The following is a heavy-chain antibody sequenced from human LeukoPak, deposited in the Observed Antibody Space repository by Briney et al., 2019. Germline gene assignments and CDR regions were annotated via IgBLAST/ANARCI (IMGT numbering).Heavy chain of an antibody. CDR3: ARGPSSWYS. V-gene: IGHV3-21*01. CDR1: GGSISSYY. CDR2: ISSSSSYI. D-gene: IGHD6-13*01. J-gene: IGHJ4*02. Sequence: PSETLSLTCTVSGGSISSYYWSWIRQAPGKGLEWVSSISSSSSYIYYADSVKGRFTISRDNAKNSLYLQMNSLRAEDTAVYYCARGPSSWYSWGQGTLVTVSS.